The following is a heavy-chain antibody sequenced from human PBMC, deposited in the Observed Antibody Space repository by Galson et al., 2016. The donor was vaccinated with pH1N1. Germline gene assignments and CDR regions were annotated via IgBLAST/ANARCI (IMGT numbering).Heavy chain of an antibody. CDR1: GYTFTTYW. V-gene: IGHV5-10-1*01. CDR3: ARHLLISPGDVGPFGMDV. D-gene: IGHD2-21*02. Sequence: QSGAEVKKPGESLRISCKGSGYTFTTYWIGWVRQMPGKGLEWMGRIDPTDSYTNYSPSFQGHVTMSADKSNSIVYLQWTSLKASDTAMYYCARHLLISPGDVGPFGMDVWGQGTTVIVSS. J-gene: IGHJ6*02. CDR2: IDPTDSYT.